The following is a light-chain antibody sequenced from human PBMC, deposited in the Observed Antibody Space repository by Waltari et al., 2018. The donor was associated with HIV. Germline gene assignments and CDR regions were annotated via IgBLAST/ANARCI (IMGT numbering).Light chain of an antibody. CDR1: RLNVRSNN. V-gene: IGLV1-44*01. J-gene: IGLJ3*02. CDR2: NTD. CDR3: GTWDADLDGPV. Sequence: QSVLTQPPSASGTPGQTISISCSGRRLNVRSNNVYWYQHIPPTAPKLIIYNTDQRPSGVPARFSASKTGTSASLAISGLQPGDEGLYYCGTWDADLDGPVFGGGTKVTVL.